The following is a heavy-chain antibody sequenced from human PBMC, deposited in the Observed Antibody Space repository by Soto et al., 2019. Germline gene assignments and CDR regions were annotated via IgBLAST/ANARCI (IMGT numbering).Heavy chain of an antibody. Sequence: PSETLSLTCTVSGGSITSSSHFWAWIRQPPGKGLEWIGTIYYSGSTYYNPSLKSPVTISVDTSKSQFSLRLTSVTAADTAVYYCARVRVLEWLSRPYYYYGMDVWGQGTTVTVSS. CDR3: ARVRVLEWLSRPYYYYGMDV. CDR2: IYYSGST. D-gene: IGHD3-3*01. J-gene: IGHJ6*02. V-gene: IGHV4-39*01. CDR1: GGSITSSSHF.